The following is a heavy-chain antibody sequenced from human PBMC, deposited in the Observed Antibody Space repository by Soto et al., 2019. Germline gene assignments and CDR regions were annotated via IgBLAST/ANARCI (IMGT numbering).Heavy chain of an antibody. CDR2: ISHDGSHE. Sequence: QGQLHESGGGVVQPGRSLRLSCAASGLTFSTSAMHWVRQAPGKGLEWVARISHDGSHEYYGDSVKGRFSVSRDNSHNILHLPMNSLRIEDTAVYFSASNTEHRLIRGWLDPWGQGTLVTVSS. V-gene: IGHV3-30-3*01. CDR1: GLTFSTSA. D-gene: IGHD2-21*01. J-gene: IGHJ5*02. CDR3: ASNTEHRLIRGWLDP.